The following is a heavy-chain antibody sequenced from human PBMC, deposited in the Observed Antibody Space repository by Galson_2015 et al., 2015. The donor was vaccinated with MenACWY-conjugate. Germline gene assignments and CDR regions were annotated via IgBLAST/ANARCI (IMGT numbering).Heavy chain of an antibody. CDR2: IRDTGSL. V-gene: IGHV4-59*11. D-gene: IGHD3-3*02. Sequence: SETLSLTCTVSGGSISSHYWSWFRQPPGKGLEWIAYIRDTGSLKDNPSLKSRVTISVDTSKNQFSLTMTSVTAADTAVYYCARGVNLASMAGYWGQGTLVTVSS. J-gene: IGHJ4*02. CDR3: ARGVNLASMAGY. CDR1: GGSISSHY.